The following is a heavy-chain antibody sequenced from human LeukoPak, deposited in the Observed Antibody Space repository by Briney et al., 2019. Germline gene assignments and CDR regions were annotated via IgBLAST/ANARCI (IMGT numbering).Heavy chain of an antibody. D-gene: IGHD4-17*01. Sequence: GRSLRLSCAASGFTFSTYSMNWVRQAPGKGLEWVSYISGSGTTKYYGDSVKGRFTISRDNAKNSLYLQMNSLKDEDTAVYYCAKSATRTVTHIDYWGQGTLVIVSS. CDR3: AKSATRTVTHIDY. J-gene: IGHJ4*02. CDR2: ISGSGTTK. CDR1: GFTFSTYS. V-gene: IGHV3-48*02.